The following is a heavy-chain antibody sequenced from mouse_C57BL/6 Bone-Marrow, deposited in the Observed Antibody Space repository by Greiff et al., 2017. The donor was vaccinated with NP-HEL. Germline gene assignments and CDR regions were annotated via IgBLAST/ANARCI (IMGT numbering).Heavy chain of an antibody. CDR2: IRNKANNHAT. D-gene: IGHD2-3*01. V-gene: IGHV6-6*01. J-gene: IGHJ4*01. CDR1: GFTFSDAW. CDR3: TGPLYDYDARDY. Sequence: EVMLVESGGGLVQPGGSMKLSCAASGFTFSDAWMDWVRQSPEKGLEWVAEIRNKANNHATYYAESVKGRFTISRDDSKSGVYLQMNSLRAEDTGIYYCTGPLYDYDARDYRGQGTSGTVSS.